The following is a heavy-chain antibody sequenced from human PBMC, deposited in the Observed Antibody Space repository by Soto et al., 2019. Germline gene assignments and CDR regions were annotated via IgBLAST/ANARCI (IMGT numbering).Heavy chain of an antibody. J-gene: IGHJ5*02. CDR2: ISGSGGST. V-gene: IGHV3-23*01. Sequence: GGSLRLSCAASGFTFSSYAMSWVRQAPGKGLEWVSAISGSGGSTYYADSVKGRFTISRDNSKNTLYLQMNSLRAEDTAVYYCAKDLLEFDFWSVYLGFAGYNWFDPWGQGTLVTVSS. CDR3: AKDLLEFDFWSVYLGFAGYNWFDP. D-gene: IGHD3-3*01. CDR1: GFTFSSYA.